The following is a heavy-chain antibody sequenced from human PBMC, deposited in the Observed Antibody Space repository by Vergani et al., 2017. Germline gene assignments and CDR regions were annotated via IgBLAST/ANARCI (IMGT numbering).Heavy chain of an antibody. J-gene: IGHJ5*02. V-gene: IGHV1-69*04. CDR3: ARVGGGPASIAAAGTGWFDP. D-gene: IGHD6-13*01. CDR1: GGTFSSYA. CDR2: IIPILGIA. Sequence: QVQLVQSGAEVKKPGSSVKVSCKASGGTFSSYAISWVRQAPGQGLEWMGRIIPILGIANYAQKFQGRVTITADKSTSTAYMELSSLRSEDTAVYYCARVGGGPASIAAAGTGWFDPWGQGTLVTVSS.